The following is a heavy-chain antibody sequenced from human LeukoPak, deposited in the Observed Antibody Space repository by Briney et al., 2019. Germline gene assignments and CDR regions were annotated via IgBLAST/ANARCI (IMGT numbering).Heavy chain of an antibody. CDR3: ATDIAVADYFDY. J-gene: IGHJ4*02. CDR1: GFTFSSYG. D-gene: IGHD6-19*01. CDR2: ISGSGGST. Sequence: GGSLRLSCAASGFTFSSYGMNWVRQAPGKGLEWVSAISGSGGSTYYADSVKGRFTISRDNSKNTLYLQMNSLRAEDTAVYYCATDIAVADYFDYWGQGTLVTVSS. V-gene: IGHV3-23*01.